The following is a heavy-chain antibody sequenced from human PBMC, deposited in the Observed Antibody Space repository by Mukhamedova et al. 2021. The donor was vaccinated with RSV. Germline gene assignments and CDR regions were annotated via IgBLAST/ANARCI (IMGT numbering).Heavy chain of an antibody. J-gene: IGHJ6*01. CDR2: FSVSGST. CDR1: GFSFSSYA. V-gene: IGHV3-23*01. Sequence: WAASGFSFSSYAMSWVRQAPGTGLECVSSFSVSGSTYYADSVKGRFTISRDNSKNTLFLQMNSLRDEDTAVYYCAKRGNMSSGYNYY. CDR3: AKRGNMSSGYNYY. D-gene: IGHD2/OR15-2a*01.